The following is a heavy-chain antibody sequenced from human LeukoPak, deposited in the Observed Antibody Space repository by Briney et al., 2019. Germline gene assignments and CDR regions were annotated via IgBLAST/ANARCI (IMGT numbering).Heavy chain of an antibody. D-gene: IGHD3-16*01. CDR2: IRSRAYGETT. CDR3: TRDGDYVWGSSTQFDY. J-gene: IGHJ4*02. CDR1: GFTFGDYA. V-gene: IGHV3-49*03. Sequence: GGSLRLSCTASGFTFGDYAMSWFRQAPAKGPEWVGFIRSRAYGETTEYAASVKGRFTIPRDDSKSIAYLQMNSLKIEDTAAYYCTRDGDYVWGSSTQFDYWGQGTLVTVSS.